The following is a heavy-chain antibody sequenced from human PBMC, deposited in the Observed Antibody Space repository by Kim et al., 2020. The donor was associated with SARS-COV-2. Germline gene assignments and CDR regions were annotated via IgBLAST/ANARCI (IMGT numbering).Heavy chain of an antibody. J-gene: IGHJ5*01. V-gene: IGHV3-30*03. CDR2: ISYDGSNK. D-gene: IGHD6-13*01. CDR3: ARRPRPGIAAAGTIRWF. Sequence: GGSLRLSCAASGFTFSSYGMHWVRQAPGKGLEWVAVISYDGSNKYYADSVKGRFTISRDNSKNTLYLQMNSLRAEDTAVYYCARRPRPGIAAAGTIRWF. CDR1: GFTFSSYG.